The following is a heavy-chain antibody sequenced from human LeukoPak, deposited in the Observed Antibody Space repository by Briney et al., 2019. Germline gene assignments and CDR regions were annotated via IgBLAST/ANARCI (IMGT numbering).Heavy chain of an antibody. CDR3: AKDGGINSGYYYGEYFQH. CDR1: GFTFSSYA. J-gene: IGHJ1*01. D-gene: IGHD3-22*01. CDR2: ITGSGGRT. V-gene: IGHV3-23*01. Sequence: TGGSLRLSCAASGFTFSSYAMSWVRQAPGKGLEWVSAITGSGGRTYYADSVKGRFTISRDNSKNALYLQMNSLRAQDTAVYYCAKDGGINSGYYYGEYFQHWGQGTLVTVSS.